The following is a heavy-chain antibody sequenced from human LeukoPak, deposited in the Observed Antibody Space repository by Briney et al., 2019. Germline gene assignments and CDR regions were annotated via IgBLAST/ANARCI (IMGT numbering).Heavy chain of an antibody. CDR2: IYYSGST. Sequence: PSETLSLTCTVSGGSISSGGYYWSWIRQHPGKGLEWIGYIYYSGSTYYNPSLKSRVTISVDTSKNQFSLKLSSVTAADTAVYYCARGSRGDNWNYLDYWGQGTLVTVSS. CDR3: ARGSRGDNWNYLDY. V-gene: IGHV4-31*03. J-gene: IGHJ4*02. D-gene: IGHD1-20*01. CDR1: GGSISSGGYY.